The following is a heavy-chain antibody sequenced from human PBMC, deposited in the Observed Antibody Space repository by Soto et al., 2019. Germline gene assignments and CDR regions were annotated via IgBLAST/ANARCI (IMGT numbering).Heavy chain of an antibody. Sequence: QVQLVQSGAEVKKPGSSVKVSCKASGGTFSSYAISWVRQAPGQGLEWMGGIIPIFGTANYAQKFQGRVTITADEAASTAYMGLSSLRSEDTAVYYCARNPMTTVTTIYYYGMDAWGQGTTVTVSS. D-gene: IGHD4-17*01. V-gene: IGHV1-69*12. CDR1: GGTFSSYA. CDR3: ARNPMTTVTTIYYYGMDA. J-gene: IGHJ6*02. CDR2: IIPIFGTA.